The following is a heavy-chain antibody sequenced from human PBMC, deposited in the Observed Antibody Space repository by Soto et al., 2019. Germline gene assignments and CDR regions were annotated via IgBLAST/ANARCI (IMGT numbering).Heavy chain of an antibody. D-gene: IGHD6-13*01. Sequence: VQLQESGPGLVKPSETLSLTCTVSGGSISGYYWSWIRQSPGKGLEWIGYIHYSGSTNYNPSLKSRVTISVDTSKNQLSLKLSSVTAAHTAVYYCARGSGAGTKSPFDYWGQGTLVTVSS. CDR3: ARGSGAGTKSPFDY. CDR2: IHYSGST. CDR1: GGSISGYY. J-gene: IGHJ4*02. V-gene: IGHV4-59*01.